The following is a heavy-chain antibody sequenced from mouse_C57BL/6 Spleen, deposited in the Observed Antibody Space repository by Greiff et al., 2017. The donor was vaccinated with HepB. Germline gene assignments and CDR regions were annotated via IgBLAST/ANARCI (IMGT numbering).Heavy chain of an antibody. CDR1: GYTFTSYW. CDR2: IHPNSGST. CDR3: ARRMNDYDRYWYFDV. D-gene: IGHD2-4*01. Sequence: QVQLKQPGAELVKPGASVKLSCKASGYTFTSYWMHWVKQRPGQGLEWIGMIHPNSGSTNYNEKFKSKATLTVDKSSSTAYMQLSSLTSEDSAVYYCARRMNDYDRYWYFDVWGTGTTVTVSS. V-gene: IGHV1-64*01. J-gene: IGHJ1*03.